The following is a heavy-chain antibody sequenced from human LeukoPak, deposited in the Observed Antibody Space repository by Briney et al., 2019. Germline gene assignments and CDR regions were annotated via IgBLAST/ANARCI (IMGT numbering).Heavy chain of an antibody. CDR1: GFTFRNYV. Sequence: GGSLRLSCAASGFTFRNYVIHWVRQAPGKGLEWVAVTSSDLNVKLYADPVKGRFTISRDNSRSTLYLQMNSLRPEDTAIYYCAREGYYGSGSPPSLYFDYWGQGTLVTVSS. CDR3: AREGYYGSGSPPSLYFDY. CDR2: TSSDLNVK. V-gene: IGHV3-30-3*01. D-gene: IGHD3-10*01. J-gene: IGHJ4*02.